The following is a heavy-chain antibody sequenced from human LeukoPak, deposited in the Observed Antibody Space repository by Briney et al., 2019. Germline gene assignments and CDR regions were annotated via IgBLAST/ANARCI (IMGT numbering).Heavy chain of an antibody. CDR2: IYTSGST. Sequence: SETLSLTCTVSGGSISSYSWSWIRQPAGKGLEWIGRIYTSGSTNYNPSLKSRVTTSVDTSKNQFSLKLSSVTAADTAVYYCAREDSSGYYYLVSYWGQGTLVTVSS. CDR1: GGSISSYS. CDR3: AREDSSGYYYLVSY. D-gene: IGHD3-22*01. J-gene: IGHJ4*02. V-gene: IGHV4-4*07.